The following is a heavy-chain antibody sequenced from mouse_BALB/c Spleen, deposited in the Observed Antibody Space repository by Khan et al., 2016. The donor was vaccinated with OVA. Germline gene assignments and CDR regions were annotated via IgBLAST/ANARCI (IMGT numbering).Heavy chain of an antibody. V-gene: IGHV4-1*02. CDR3: ARGWLPAYYALDY. CDR1: GFDFSRYW. Sequence: EVKLLESGGGLVQPGGSLKLSCAASGFDFSRYWMSWVRQAPGKGLEWIGEINPGSSTINYTPSLKAKFIISRDNAKNTLYLPMLQVRSEDTALYYLARGWLPAYYALDYWGQGTSVTVSS. J-gene: IGHJ4*01. D-gene: IGHD2-3*01. CDR2: INPGSSTI.